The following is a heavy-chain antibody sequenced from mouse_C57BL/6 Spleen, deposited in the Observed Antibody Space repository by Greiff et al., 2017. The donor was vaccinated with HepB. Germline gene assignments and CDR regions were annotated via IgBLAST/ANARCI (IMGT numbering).Heavy chain of an antibody. J-gene: IGHJ4*01. CDR3: AREAWGYYAMDY. CDR1: GFTFSDFY. V-gene: IGHV7-1*01. Sequence: QVESGGGLVQSGRSLRLSCATSGFTFSDFYMEWVRQAPGKGLEWIAASRNKANDYTTEYSASVKGRFIVSRDTSQSILYLQMNALSAEDTAIYYCAREAWGYYAMDYWGQGTSVTVSS. CDR2: SRNKANDYTT.